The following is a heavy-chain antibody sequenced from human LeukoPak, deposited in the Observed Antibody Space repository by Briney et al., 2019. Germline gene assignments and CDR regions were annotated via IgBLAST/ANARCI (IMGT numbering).Heavy chain of an antibody. CDR3: AIMHRYYDGSGYWVQ. J-gene: IGHJ4*02. D-gene: IGHD3-22*01. CDR2: ISTSGGTT. CDR1: GFTFSSYA. V-gene: IGHV3-23*01. Sequence: GGSLRLSCAASGFTFSSYAMSWVREAPGKGLGRVSGISTSGGTTSYADSVKGRFTISRHNPRNTLYMQMNTLRAEDTAVYYCAIMHRYYDGSGYWVQWGQGTLVTVSS.